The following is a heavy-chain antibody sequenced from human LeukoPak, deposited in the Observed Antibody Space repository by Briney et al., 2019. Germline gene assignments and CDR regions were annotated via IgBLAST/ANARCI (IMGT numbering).Heavy chain of an antibody. V-gene: IGHV1-46*01. CDR2: IDTSDGNT. D-gene: IGHD3-22*01. Sequence: ASVKVSCKASGYTFTTYHMHWVRQAPGQGLEWVGMIDTSDGNTNYAQKFQGRVTMTRDTSISTAYMELSRLRSDDTAVYYCARGIQYYYDSSGYYYFDYWGQGTLVTVSS. CDR1: GYTFTTYH. CDR3: ARGIQYYYDSSGYYYFDY. J-gene: IGHJ4*02.